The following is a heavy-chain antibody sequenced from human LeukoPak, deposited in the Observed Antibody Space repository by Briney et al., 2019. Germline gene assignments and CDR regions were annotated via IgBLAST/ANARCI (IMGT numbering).Heavy chain of an antibody. J-gene: IGHJ6*02. CDR3: ARYSSSYAMDV. CDR1: GFAFSSLD. V-gene: IGHV3-53*04. Sequence: PGGSLRLSCAASGFAFSSLDMGWVRQAPRKGLEWVSVIYSGGSTYYADSVKGRFTISRHNSNNTLYLQMNSLRADDTAVYYCARYSSSYAMDVWGQGTTVTVSS. D-gene: IGHD3-22*01. CDR2: IYSGGST.